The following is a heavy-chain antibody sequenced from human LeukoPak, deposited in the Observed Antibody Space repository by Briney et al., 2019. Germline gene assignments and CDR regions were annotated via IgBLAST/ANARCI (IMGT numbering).Heavy chain of an antibody. D-gene: IGHD3-10*01. V-gene: IGHV3-49*04. Sequence: GGSLRLSCTASGFTFGDYAMSWVRQAPGKGLQWVGFIRNKAYGGTTEYAASVKGRFTISRDDSKSIAYLQMNSLKTEDTAVYYCTRHGSGFEFWGQGTLVTVSS. CDR2: IRNKAYGGTT. CDR3: TRHGSGFEF. CDR1: GFTFGDYA. J-gene: IGHJ4*02.